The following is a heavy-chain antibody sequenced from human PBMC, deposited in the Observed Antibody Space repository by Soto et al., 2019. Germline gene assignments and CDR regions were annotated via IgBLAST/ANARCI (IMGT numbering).Heavy chain of an antibody. CDR2: ITPHNADI. J-gene: IGHJ1*01. V-gene: IGHV1-18*01. CDR1: GYTFSIYE. D-gene: IGHD3-9*01. Sequence: QVQLVQSAAEVRKPGASVKVSCKTSGYTFSIYEITWVRQAPGQGLEWMGWITPHNADIKIAQKSEGRVPMTADTSTCTAYMDLRSLSSADTAVYFCARGRGRGAMTGIEYFQYWGQGTLVTVSS. CDR3: ARGRGRGAMTGIEYFQY.